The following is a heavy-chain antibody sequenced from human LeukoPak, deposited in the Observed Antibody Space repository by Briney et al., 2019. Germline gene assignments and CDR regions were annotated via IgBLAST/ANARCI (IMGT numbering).Heavy chain of an antibody. Sequence: SETLSLTCTVSGGSISSSSYYWGWIRQPPGKGLEWIGSIYYSGSTYYNPPLKSRVTISVDTSKNQFSLKLSSVTAADTAVYYCARHVQWFGEYVDYWGQGTLVTVSS. D-gene: IGHD3-10*01. CDR2: IYYSGST. V-gene: IGHV4-39*01. CDR1: GGSISSSSYY. CDR3: ARHVQWFGEYVDY. J-gene: IGHJ4*02.